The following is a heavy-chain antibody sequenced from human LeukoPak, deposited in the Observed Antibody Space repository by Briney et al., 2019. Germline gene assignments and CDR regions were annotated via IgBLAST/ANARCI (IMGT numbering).Heavy chain of an antibody. V-gene: IGHV4-59*08. D-gene: IGHD2-2*01. CDR2: IYYSGST. CDR1: GFTFGNES. J-gene: IGHJ5*02. CDR3: ARQYCSSTSCYPLGWFDP. Sequence: GSLRLSCAASGFTFGNESMSWVRQAPERGLEWIGYIYYSGSTNYNPSLKSRVTISVDTSKNQFSLKLSSVTAADTAVYYCARQYCSSTSCYPLGWFDPWGQGTLVTVSS.